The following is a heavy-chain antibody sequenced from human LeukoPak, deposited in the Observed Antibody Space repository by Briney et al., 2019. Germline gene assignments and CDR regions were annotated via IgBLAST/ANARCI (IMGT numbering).Heavy chain of an antibody. V-gene: IGHV4-59*01. J-gene: IGHJ4*02. CDR1: GASINDYY. CDR3: TRVVNGGHFDY. Sequence: SETLSLTCSVSGASINDYYWTWIRQPPGKGLEWIGYVYHTGTSGYHPSLKSRVAMSLDTSKNQVSLKLRSVTAADTAVYFCTRVVNGGHFDYWGQGTLVTVFS. D-gene: IGHD2-8*01. CDR2: VYHTGTS.